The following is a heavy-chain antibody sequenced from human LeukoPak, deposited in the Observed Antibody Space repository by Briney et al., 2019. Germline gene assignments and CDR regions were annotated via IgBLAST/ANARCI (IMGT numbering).Heavy chain of an antibody. D-gene: IGHD5-18*01. CDR1: GGSISSSSYY. CDR2: IYYSGST. J-gene: IGHJ5*02. CDR3: ARGKRGYSYGWRGWFDP. V-gene: IGHV4-39*07. Sequence: SETLSLTCTVSGGSISSSSYYWGWIRQPPGKGLEWIGSIYYSGSTYYNPSLKSRVTISVDTSKNQFSLKLSSVTAADTAVYYCARGKRGYSYGWRGWFDPWGQGTLVTVSS.